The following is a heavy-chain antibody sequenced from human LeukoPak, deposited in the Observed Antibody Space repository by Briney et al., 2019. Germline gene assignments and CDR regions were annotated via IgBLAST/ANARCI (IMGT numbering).Heavy chain of an antibody. Sequence: GRSLRLSCAASGFTFSSYAMHWVRQAPGKGLEWVAVISYDGSNKYYADSVKGRFTISRDNSKNTLYLQMNSLRAEDTAVYCCARDLSVAGDYWGQGTLVTVSS. J-gene: IGHJ4*02. CDR2: ISYDGSNK. CDR1: GFTFSSYA. D-gene: IGHD6-19*01. CDR3: ARDLSVAGDY. V-gene: IGHV3-30-3*01.